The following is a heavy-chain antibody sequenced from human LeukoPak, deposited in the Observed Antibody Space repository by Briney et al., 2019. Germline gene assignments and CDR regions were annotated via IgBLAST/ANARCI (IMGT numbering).Heavy chain of an antibody. J-gene: IGHJ4*02. CDR1: GGSISSYY. D-gene: IGHD3/OR15-3a*01. Sequence: SETLSLTCTVSGGSISSYYWSWIRQPPGKGLEWIGSIYHSGSTYYNPSLKSRVTISVDTSKNQFSLKLSSVTAADTAVYYCARGGQEGLFDYWGQGTLVTVSS. CDR3: ARGGQEGLFDY. V-gene: IGHV4-38-2*02. CDR2: IYHSGST.